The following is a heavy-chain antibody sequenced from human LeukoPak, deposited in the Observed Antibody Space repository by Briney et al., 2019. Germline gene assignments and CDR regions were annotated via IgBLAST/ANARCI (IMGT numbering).Heavy chain of an antibody. D-gene: IGHD5-12*01. Sequence: LSGGSLRLSCAASGFTFRNYWMHWVRQTPGKGLVWVSRINRDGANTNYADSVKGRFTISRDNAKNTLYLQMNSLRAEDTAVYYCATLYGGSLDYWGQGTLVTVSS. CDR3: ATLYGGSLDY. V-gene: IGHV3-74*01. CDR2: INRDGANT. CDR1: GFTFRNYW. J-gene: IGHJ4*02.